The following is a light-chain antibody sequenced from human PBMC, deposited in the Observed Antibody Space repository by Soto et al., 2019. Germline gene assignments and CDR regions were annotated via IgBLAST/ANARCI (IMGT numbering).Light chain of an antibody. CDR3: QQRSTWLYT. CDR2: DAS. Sequence: EILLAQSPATLSLSPGERATLSCKASQDVSIFLAWYQQKPRQAPRLLIHDASNRATGVPARFSGSGSGRDFTLTCTSLEPEDFAVYYCQQRSTWLYTFGQGTKLE. J-gene: IGKJ2*01. V-gene: IGKV3-11*02. CDR1: QDVSIF.